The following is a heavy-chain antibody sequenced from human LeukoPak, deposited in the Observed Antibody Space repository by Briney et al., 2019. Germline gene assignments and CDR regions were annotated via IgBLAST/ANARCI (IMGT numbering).Heavy chain of an antibody. J-gene: IGHJ4*02. D-gene: IGHD2-2*01. Sequence: GGSLRLSCAASGFTFSSYWMHWVRQAPGKGLVWVSRINSDGSSTSYADSVKGRFTISRDNAKNTLYLQMNSLRAEDTAVYYCARVAPLFDIVVVPAASDYWGQGTLVTVSS. CDR3: ARVAPLFDIVVVPAASDY. CDR2: INSDGSST. V-gene: IGHV3-74*01. CDR1: GFTFSSYW.